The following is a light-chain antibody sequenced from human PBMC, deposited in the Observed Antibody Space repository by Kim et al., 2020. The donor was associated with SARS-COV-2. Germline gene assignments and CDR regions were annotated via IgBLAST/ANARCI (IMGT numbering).Light chain of an antibody. Sequence: SYELTQPPSVSVAPGETASITCGGSNGASYTVHWYHQKAGQAPRLVMYYDTDRPSGIPERFSGSNSGNTATLTIKRVEAGDEADYYCQVYDTSSDHVVFG. V-gene: IGLV3-21*01. J-gene: IGLJ3*02. CDR2: YDT. CDR3: QVYDTSSDHVV. CDR1: NGASYT.